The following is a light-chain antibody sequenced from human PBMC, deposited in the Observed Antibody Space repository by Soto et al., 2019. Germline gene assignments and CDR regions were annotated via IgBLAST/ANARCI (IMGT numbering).Light chain of an antibody. Sequence: DIQMTQPPSSLSAYIGDTVTITCRASQHISNFVNWYQQRPGTAPKLLIYAASTLHPGVPSRFSGVGFGTDFTLTINSLQPDDFVTYFCQQSSSTPYTFGQVTRLEI. V-gene: IGKV1-39*01. CDR2: AAS. CDR3: QQSSSTPYT. J-gene: IGKJ2*01. CDR1: QHISNF.